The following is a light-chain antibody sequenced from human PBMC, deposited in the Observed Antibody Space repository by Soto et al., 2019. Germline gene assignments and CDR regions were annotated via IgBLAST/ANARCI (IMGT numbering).Light chain of an antibody. J-gene: IGKJ2*01. CDR2: AAS. CDR1: QSVRRN. Sequence: EIMMTQSPATLSVSPGERATLSCRASQSVRRNLAWYQQKPGQAPRLLIYAASTRATGIPARFSGSGSGTEFTLSISALQSEDFAVYYCQHYREWLPYTFGPGTKLEIK. V-gene: IGKV3-15*01. CDR3: QHYREWLPYT.